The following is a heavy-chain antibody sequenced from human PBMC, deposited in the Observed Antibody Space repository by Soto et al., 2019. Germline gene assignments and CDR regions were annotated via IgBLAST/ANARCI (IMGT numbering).Heavy chain of an antibody. J-gene: IGHJ6*02. CDR2: ISYDGSNK. CDR1: GFTFSSYG. CDR3: AKPKKRVYYYYGMDV. Sequence: PGGSLRLSCAASGFTFSSYGMHGVRQAPGKGLEWVAVISYDGSNKYYADSVKGRFTISRDNSKNTLYLQMNSLRAEDTAVYYCAKPKKRVYYYYGMDVWGQGTTVTVSS. V-gene: IGHV3-30*18.